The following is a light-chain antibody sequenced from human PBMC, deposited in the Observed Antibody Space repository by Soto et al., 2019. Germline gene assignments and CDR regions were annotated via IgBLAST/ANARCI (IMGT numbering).Light chain of an antibody. J-gene: IGKJ5*01. Sequence: IVMTQSPATLSVSPGEGATLSCRASQSVSNNLAWYQQKPGQAPRLPMYGASTRATGIPASFSGSGSGTDFTLTISRLEPEDFAVYYCQQYGNYGITFGQGTRLEI. V-gene: IGKV3-15*01. CDR1: QSVSNN. CDR2: GAS. CDR3: QQYGNYGIT.